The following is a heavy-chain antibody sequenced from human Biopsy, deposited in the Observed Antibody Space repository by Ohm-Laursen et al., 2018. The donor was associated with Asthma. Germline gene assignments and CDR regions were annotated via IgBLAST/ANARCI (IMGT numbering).Heavy chain of an antibody. J-gene: IGHJ6*02. V-gene: IGHV4-39*01. Sequence: GTLSLTCNLSSGSGGYMRSGNYYWGWIRQPPGKGLEWIGSIYYNGTTYYNPSLESRVTVSADTTKNQFSLKLTSVTAADTAVYYCVRGSSSWHHGPFHYYYGLDVWGQGTMATVSS. CDR3: VRGSSSWHHGPFHYYYGLDV. CDR2: IYYNGTT. D-gene: IGHD6-13*01. CDR1: SGSGGYMRSGNYY.